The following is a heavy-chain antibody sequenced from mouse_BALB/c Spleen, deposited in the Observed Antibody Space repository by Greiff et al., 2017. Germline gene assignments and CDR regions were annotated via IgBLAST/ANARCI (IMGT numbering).Heavy chain of an antibody. CDR1: GFSLTSYG. J-gene: IGHJ4*01. Sequence: VKLEESGPGLVAPSQSLSITCTVSGFSLTSYGVHWVRQPPGKGLEWLGVIWAGGSTNYNSALMSRLSISKDNSKSQVFLKMNSLQTDDTAMYYCARGWLPFYAMDYWGQGTSVTVSS. V-gene: IGHV2-9*02. CDR2: IWAGGST. CDR3: ARGWLPFYAMDY. D-gene: IGHD2-2*01.